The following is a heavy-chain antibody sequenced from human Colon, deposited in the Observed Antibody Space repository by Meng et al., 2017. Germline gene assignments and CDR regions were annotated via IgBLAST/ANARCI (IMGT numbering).Heavy chain of an antibody. CDR2: GYGADSDA. Sequence: GESRKISCQGSGCHFPSYWIGWVRQMPGKGQEWMVGGYGADSDARYSPSFEGQVTMSVDRSIDTAYLQWSSLKASDSAMDFCARAIPMASSYYFDYWGQGPVVTFSS. V-gene: IGHV5-51*01. CDR1: GCHFPSYW. CDR3: ARAIPMASSYYFDY. D-gene: IGHD5-24*01. J-gene: IGHJ4*02.